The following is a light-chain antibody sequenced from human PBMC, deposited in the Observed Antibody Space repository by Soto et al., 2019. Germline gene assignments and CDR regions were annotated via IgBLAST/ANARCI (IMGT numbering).Light chain of an antibody. CDR2: GVT. J-gene: IGLJ2*01. CDR3: SSYTSSTTLSVV. Sequence: QSALTQPASVSGSPGQSITISCTGTSSDVGGYNYVSWYQQHLGKAPKLMIYGVTNRPSGVSNRFSGSKSGNTASLTISGLQAEDEDDYYCSSYTSSTTLSVVFGGGTKVTVL. V-gene: IGLV2-14*01. CDR1: SSDVGGYNY.